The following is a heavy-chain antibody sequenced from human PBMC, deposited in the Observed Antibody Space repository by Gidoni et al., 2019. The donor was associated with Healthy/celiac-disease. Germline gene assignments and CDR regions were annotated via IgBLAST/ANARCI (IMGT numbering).Heavy chain of an antibody. V-gene: IGHV5-51*01. D-gene: IGHD3-9*01. Sequence: EVQLVQSGAEVKKPGESLKISCKGSGYSFTSYWIGWVRQMPGKGLEWMGIIYPGDSDTRYSPSFQGQVTISADKSISTAYLQWSSLKASDTAMYYCARLLSNYDILTGYYTRWFDPWGQGTLVTVSS. CDR1: GYSFTSYW. J-gene: IGHJ5*02. CDR3: ARLLSNYDILTGYYTRWFDP. CDR2: IYPGDSDT.